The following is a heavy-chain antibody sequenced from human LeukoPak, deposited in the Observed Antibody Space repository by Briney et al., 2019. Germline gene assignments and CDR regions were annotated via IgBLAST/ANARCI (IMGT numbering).Heavy chain of an antibody. CDR3: ARDPKWYDSSGDFRFED. V-gene: IGHV4-39*07. D-gene: IGHD3-22*01. CDR1: GGSISSSSYY. J-gene: IGHJ4*02. Sequence: PSETLSLTCTVSGGSISSSSYYWGWIRQPPGKGLEWIGSIYYSGSTYYNPSLKSRVTISVDTSKNQFSLKLSSVTAADTAVYYCARDPKWYDSSGDFRFEDWGQGTLVTVSS. CDR2: IYYSGST.